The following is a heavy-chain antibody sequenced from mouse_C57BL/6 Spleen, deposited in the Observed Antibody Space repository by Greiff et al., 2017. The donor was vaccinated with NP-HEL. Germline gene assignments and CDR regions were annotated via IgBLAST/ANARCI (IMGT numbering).Heavy chain of an antibody. CDR1: GYTFTDYN. V-gene: IGHV1-18*01. D-gene: IGHD2-3*01. CDR2: INPNNGGT. Sequence: VQLQQPGAELVKPGASVKLSCKASGYTFTDYNMDWVKQSHGKSLEWIGDINPNNGGTIYNQKFKGKATLTVDKSSSTAYMELRSLTSEDTAVYYCARRGGYYVGTAWFAYWGQGTLVTVSA. CDR3: ARRGGYYVGTAWFAY. J-gene: IGHJ3*01.